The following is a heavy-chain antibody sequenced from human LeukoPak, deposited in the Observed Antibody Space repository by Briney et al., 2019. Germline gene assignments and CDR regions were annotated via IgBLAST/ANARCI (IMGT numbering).Heavy chain of an antibody. CDR2: IYYSGST. CDR3: ARLEDGDYESTFDY. CDR1: GYSISSGYY. J-gene: IGHJ4*02. D-gene: IGHD4-17*01. V-gene: IGHV4-38-2*01. Sequence: SETLSLTCAVSGYSISSGYYWSWIRQPPGKGLEWIGSIYYSGSTYYNPSLKSRVTISVDTSKNQFSLKLSSVTAADTAVYYCARLEDGDYESTFDYWGQGTLVTVSS.